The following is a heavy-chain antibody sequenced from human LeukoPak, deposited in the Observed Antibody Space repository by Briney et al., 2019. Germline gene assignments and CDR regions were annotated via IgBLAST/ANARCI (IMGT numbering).Heavy chain of an antibody. V-gene: IGHV1-2*02. Sequence: ASVKVSCKASGYTFTGYYMHWVRQAPGKGLEWMGWINPNSGGTNYAQKFQGRVTMTRDTSISTAYMELSRLRSDDTAVYYCARDRRIAARPGVGDYWGQGTLVTVSS. D-gene: IGHD6-6*01. CDR2: INPNSGGT. CDR1: GYTFTGYY. J-gene: IGHJ4*02. CDR3: ARDRRIAARPGVGDY.